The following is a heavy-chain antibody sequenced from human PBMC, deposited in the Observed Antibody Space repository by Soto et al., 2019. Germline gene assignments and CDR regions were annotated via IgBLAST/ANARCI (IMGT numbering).Heavy chain of an antibody. CDR3: ARDLQQLIDY. CDR1: GFTFSSYS. CDR2: ISSSSSYI. Sequence: PGESLRLSCAASGFTFSSYSMNWVRQAPGKGLEWVSSISSSSSYIYYADSVKGRFTISRDNAKNSLYLQMNSPRAEDTAVYYCARDLQQLIDYWGQGTLVTVSS. V-gene: IGHV3-21*01. J-gene: IGHJ4*02. D-gene: IGHD6-13*01.